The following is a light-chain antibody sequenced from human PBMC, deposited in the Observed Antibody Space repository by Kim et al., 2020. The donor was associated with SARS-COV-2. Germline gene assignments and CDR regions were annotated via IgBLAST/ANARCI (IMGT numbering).Light chain of an antibody. CDR3: QAWVPTTVV. J-gene: IGLJ2*01. CDR1: RLGDKY. V-gene: IGLV3-1*01. Sequence: SYELTQPPSVSVSPGQTVNITCSGHRLGDKYACWYQQKPGQSPVLVIYHDSNRPSGIPERFSGSNSGNTATLTISETQAVDEADYFCQAWVPTTVVFCGG. CDR2: HDS.